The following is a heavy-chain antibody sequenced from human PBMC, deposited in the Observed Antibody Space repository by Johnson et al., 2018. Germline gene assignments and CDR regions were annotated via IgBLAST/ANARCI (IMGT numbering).Heavy chain of an antibody. CDR3: AKPYYYYSSGYAVDI. D-gene: IGHD3-22*01. Sequence: VQLVESGGGVVQPGRSLRLSCAASGFTFSSYGMHWVRQAPGKGLERVAVIPYDGSNKYYEDPVKGRFTIARDNSKNTLYLQMNSLRAEDTAVYYCAKPYYYYSSGYAVDIWGQGTMVTVSS. CDR2: IPYDGSNK. CDR1: GFTFSSYG. V-gene: IGHV3-30*18. J-gene: IGHJ3*02.